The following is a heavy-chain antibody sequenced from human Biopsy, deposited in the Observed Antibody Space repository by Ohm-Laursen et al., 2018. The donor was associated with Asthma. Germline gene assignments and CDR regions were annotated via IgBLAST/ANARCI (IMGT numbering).Heavy chain of an antibody. Sequence: SLRLSCAASGFTFSNAWMSWVRQAPGKGLEWVGRIKSKTDGGTTDYAAPVKGRFTISRDDSKNTLYLQMNSLRAEDTAVYYCARDAWELQKPYAYYFDYWGQGTLVTVSS. J-gene: IGHJ4*02. CDR1: GFTFSNAW. CDR3: ARDAWELQKPYAYYFDY. D-gene: IGHD1-26*01. V-gene: IGHV3-15*01. CDR2: IKSKTDGGTT.